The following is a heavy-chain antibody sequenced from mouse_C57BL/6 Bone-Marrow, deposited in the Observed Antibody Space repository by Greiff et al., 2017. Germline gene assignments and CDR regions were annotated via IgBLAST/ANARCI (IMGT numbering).Heavy chain of an antibody. CDR2: ISNNANNHAT. J-gene: IGHJ2*01. CDR1: GFTFSDAW. D-gene: IGHD1-1*01. Sequence: EVKLMEPGGGLVQPGGSLKLSCAASGFTFSDAWMDWVRQSPEKGLEWVAEISNNANNHATYYAVSGKGRFTISRDDSKSRCYMQMNSLRDEGTGIYYCTGRENYGYSNEDWGQGTTLTVSS. CDR3: TGRENYGYSNED. V-gene: IGHV6-6*01.